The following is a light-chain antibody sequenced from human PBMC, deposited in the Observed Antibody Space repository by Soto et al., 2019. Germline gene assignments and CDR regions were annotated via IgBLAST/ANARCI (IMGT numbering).Light chain of an antibody. Sequence: DIQMTQSPSTLSASVGDRVTITCRASQSISSWLAWYQQKPGKAPNLLIYDVSNLESGVPSRFSGSGSGTEFTLTISSLQADDFATYYCQHYNSYSEAFGQGTKVELK. V-gene: IGKV1-5*01. J-gene: IGKJ1*01. CDR3: QHYNSYSEA. CDR1: QSISSW. CDR2: DVS.